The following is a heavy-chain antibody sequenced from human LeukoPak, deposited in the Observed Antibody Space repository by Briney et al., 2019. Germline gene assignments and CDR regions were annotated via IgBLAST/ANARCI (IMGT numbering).Heavy chain of an antibody. CDR1: GFTFSSYA. D-gene: IGHD3-22*01. V-gene: IGHV3-30*01. Sequence: GGSLRLSCAASGFTFSSYAMHWVRQAPGKGLEWVAVISYDGSNKYYADSVKGRFTISRDNSKNTLYLQINSLRAEDTAVYYCARDADKWGWYYDSSGYTPFYYWGQGTLVTVSS. CDR3: ARDADKWGWYYDSSGYTPFYY. J-gene: IGHJ4*02. CDR2: ISYDGSNK.